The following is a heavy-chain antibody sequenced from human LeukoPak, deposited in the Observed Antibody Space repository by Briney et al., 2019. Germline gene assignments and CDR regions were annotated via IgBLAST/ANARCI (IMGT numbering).Heavy chain of an antibody. CDR1: GFTFSSYS. CDR2: ISSAGGST. Sequence: PGGSLRLSCAASGFTFSSYSMNWVRQAPGKGLEWVSTISSAGGSTYYADSVKGWFTISKDNSKNTLYLQMNSLRAEDTAIYYCTKSTAEASSGYPLDAFDIWGQGTMLTVSS. J-gene: IGHJ3*02. D-gene: IGHD3-22*01. CDR3: TKSTAEASSGYPLDAFDI. V-gene: IGHV3-23*01.